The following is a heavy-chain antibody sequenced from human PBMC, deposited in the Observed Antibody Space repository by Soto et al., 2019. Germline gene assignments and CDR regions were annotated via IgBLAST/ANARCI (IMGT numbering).Heavy chain of an antibody. Sequence: ASVKVSCKASGYTFTGYYMHWVRQAPGQGLEWMGWINPNSGGTNYAQKFQGRVTMTRDTSISTAYMEPSRLRSDDTAVYYCALSIAARPDNWFDPWGQGTLVTVSS. V-gene: IGHV1-2*02. CDR2: INPNSGGT. D-gene: IGHD6-6*01. CDR1: GYTFTGYY. CDR3: ALSIAARPDNWFDP. J-gene: IGHJ5*02.